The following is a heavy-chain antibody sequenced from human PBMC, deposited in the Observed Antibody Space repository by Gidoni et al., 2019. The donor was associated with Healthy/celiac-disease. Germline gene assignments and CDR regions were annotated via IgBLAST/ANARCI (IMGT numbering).Heavy chain of an antibody. J-gene: IGHJ3*02. CDR3: ARLIVGATKGAFDI. CDR1: GGSISSSSYY. V-gene: IGHV4-39*01. D-gene: IGHD1-26*01. Sequence: QLQLQESGPGLVKPSETLSLTCTVSGGSISSSSYYWGWIRPPPGKGLEWIGSIYYSGSTYYNPSLKSRVTISVDTSKNQFSLKLSSVTAADTAVYYCARLIVGATKGAFDIWGQGTMVTVSS. CDR2: IYYSGST.